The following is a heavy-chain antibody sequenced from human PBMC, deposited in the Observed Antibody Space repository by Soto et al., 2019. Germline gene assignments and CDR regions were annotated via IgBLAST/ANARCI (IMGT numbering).Heavy chain of an antibody. J-gene: IGHJ5*02. CDR2: IYYSGST. CDR1: GGSISSSSYY. CDR3: ARHGYNWNYRWFDP. Sequence: PSETLSLTCTVSGGSISSSSYYWGWIRQPPGKGLEWIGSIYYSGSTYYNPSLKSRVTISVDTSKNQFSLKLSSVTAADTAVYYCARHGYNWNYRWFDPWGQGTLVTVSS. D-gene: IGHD1-7*01. V-gene: IGHV4-39*01.